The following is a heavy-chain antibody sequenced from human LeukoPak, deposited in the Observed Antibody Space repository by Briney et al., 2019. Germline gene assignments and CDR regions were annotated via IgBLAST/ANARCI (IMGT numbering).Heavy chain of an antibody. Sequence: SETLSLTCTVSGGSISSGGHYWGWIRQPAGKGLEYLGRISSTGSTNYNPSLRSRVTISADTSKNHFSLKLTSVTAADTAVYYCARERYGDPDAFDIWGQGTMVTVSS. CDR2: ISSTGST. D-gene: IGHD4-17*01. J-gene: IGHJ3*02. CDR3: ARERYGDPDAFDI. V-gene: IGHV4-61*02. CDR1: GGSISSGGHY.